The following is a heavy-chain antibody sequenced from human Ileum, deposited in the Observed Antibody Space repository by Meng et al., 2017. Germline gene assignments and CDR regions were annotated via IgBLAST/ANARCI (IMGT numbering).Heavy chain of an antibody. CDR3: ASGSGSLDY. V-gene: IGHV6-1*01. J-gene: IGHJ4*02. Sequence: GHGLVKPAQTFPRACAVSGGSVSSNIAAWNWIRQSPLRGLEWLGRTYYRSKWYSEYAVSVKSRISITPDTSKNQFSLQMNSVTPEDTAVYYCASGSGSLDYWGPGTLVTVSS. CDR2: TYYRSKWYS. CDR1: GGSVSSNIAA. D-gene: IGHD3-3*01.